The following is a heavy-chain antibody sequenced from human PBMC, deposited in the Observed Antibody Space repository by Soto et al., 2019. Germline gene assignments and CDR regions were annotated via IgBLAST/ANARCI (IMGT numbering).Heavy chain of an antibody. J-gene: IGHJ6*02. D-gene: IGHD5-18*01. CDR2: ISYDGSNK. CDR1: GFTFSSYG. CDR3: ARYDTAMVTDYYYYGMDV. Sequence: GGSLRLSCAASGFTFSSYGMHWVRQAPGKGLEWVAVISYDGSNKYYADSVKGRFTISRDNSKNTLYLQMNSLRAEDTAVYYCARYDTAMVTDYYYYGMDVWGQGTTVTVSS. V-gene: IGHV3-30*03.